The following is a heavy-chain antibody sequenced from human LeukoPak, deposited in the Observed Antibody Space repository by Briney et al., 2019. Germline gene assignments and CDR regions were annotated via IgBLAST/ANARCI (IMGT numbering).Heavy chain of an antibody. Sequence: PSETLSLTCTVSGGSISSYYWSWIRQPPGKGLEWIGCIYYSGSTNYNPSLKSRVTMSVDTSKNQFSLKLSSVTAADTAVYYCARQRTSMVVTARNWFDPWGQGTLVTVSS. CDR1: GGSISSYY. D-gene: IGHD2-21*02. J-gene: IGHJ5*02. V-gene: IGHV4-59*08. CDR2: IYYSGST. CDR3: ARQRTSMVVTARNWFDP.